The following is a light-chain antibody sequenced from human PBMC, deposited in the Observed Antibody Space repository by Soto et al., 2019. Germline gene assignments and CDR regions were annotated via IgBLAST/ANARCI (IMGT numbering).Light chain of an antibody. V-gene: IGKV3-20*01. CDR1: QTVSSNY. CDR2: GAS. CDR3: QQDGGSPCM. J-gene: IGKJ1*01. Sequence: EIVLTQSPGTLSLSPGERATLSCRASQTVSSNYLAWYQQKSGQAPRLLISGASSRAAGIPDRFRVSVSGTDVTLSISRLEPEDCAVYYCQQDGGSPCMFGQGTKVEIK.